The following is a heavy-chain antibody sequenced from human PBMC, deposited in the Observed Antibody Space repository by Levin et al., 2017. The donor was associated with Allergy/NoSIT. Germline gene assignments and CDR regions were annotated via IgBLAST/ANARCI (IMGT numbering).Heavy chain of an antibody. Sequence: SETLSLTCTVSGGSISSSSYYWGWIRQPPGKGLDWIGSIYHRGSTYYNPSLKSRVTISVDTSKNQFSLKLSSVTAADTAVYYCARSAGGRILGFCNGGSCLYYFDYWGQGTLVTVSS. CDR3: ARSAGGRILGFCNGGSCLYYFDY. J-gene: IGHJ4*02. D-gene: IGHD2-15*01. CDR1: GGSISSSSYY. V-gene: IGHV4-39*01. CDR2: IYHRGST.